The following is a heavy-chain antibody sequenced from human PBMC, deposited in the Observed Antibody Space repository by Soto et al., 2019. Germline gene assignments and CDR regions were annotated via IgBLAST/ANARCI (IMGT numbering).Heavy chain of an antibody. V-gene: IGHV3-15*01. CDR1: GFTVLRDAW. D-gene: IGHD3-22*01. Sequence: EPQLVESGGGLVKPGESLRLSCVGSGFTVLRDAWMSWVRQDPGKGLEWVGRVRSAGRGATTDYAAPVKGRFSISRDDSKNTIYLQMNSLTIEDTAVYFCAWVGDFYETLFIWGQGTMVTVSS. J-gene: IGHJ3*02. CDR3: AWVGDFYETLFI. CDR2: VRSAGRGATT.